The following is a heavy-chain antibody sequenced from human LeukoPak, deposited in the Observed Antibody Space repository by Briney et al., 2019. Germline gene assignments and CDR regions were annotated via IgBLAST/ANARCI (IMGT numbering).Heavy chain of an antibody. CDR1: GFTFSNYA. D-gene: IGHD5-24*01. CDR2: ISGSGVST. V-gene: IGHV3-23*01. CDR3: AKDHMRDGYNYGYWYLDL. Sequence: PGGSLRLSCAASGFTFSNYAMNWVRQAPGKGLEWVSAISGSGVSTYSADSVKGRFTISRDNSKNTLYLQMNSLRAEDTAVYYCAKDHMRDGYNYGYWYLDLWGRGTLVTVSS. J-gene: IGHJ2*01.